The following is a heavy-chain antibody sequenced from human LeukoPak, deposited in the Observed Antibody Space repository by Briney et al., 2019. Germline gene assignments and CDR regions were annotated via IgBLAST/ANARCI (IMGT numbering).Heavy chain of an antibody. Sequence: GGSLRLSCAASGFAFSTYAMSWVRQAPGKGLEWVAAISATDRRTYYADSVKGRFTISRDNWSMLYMQMNSLRAEDKGVYYCAKDLVYSFDSWGQGTLVTVSS. V-gene: IGHV3-23*01. CDR3: AKDLVYSFDS. CDR2: ISATDRRT. J-gene: IGHJ4*02. CDR1: GFAFSTYA.